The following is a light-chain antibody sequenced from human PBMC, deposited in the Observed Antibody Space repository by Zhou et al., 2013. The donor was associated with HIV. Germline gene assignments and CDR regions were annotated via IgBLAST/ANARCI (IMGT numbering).Light chain of an antibody. CDR3: QQSYNSPRT. CDR1: QTISSY. CDR2: AAS. J-gene: IGKJ1*01. Sequence: DVQMTQSPSSLSASLGDRVTITCRASQTISSYLNWYQQKPGRAPNLLIYAASNLQSGVPSRFSGRGSGTVFTLTISSLQPEDFATYYCQQSYNSPRTFGQGTKVEIK. V-gene: IGKV1-39*01.